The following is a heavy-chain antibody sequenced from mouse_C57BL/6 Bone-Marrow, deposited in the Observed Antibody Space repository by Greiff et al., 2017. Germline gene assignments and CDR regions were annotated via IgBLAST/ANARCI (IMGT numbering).Heavy chain of an antibody. J-gene: IGHJ2*01. D-gene: IGHD2-3*01. CDR2: IDPEIGDT. Sequence: VQLQQSGAELVRPGASVKLSCTASGFNIKDDYIHWVKQRPEPGLEWIGWIDPEIGDTEYASKCQGKATITSDTSSNTAYLQLSSLTSEDTAVYYCSSFDGNYFDFWGQGTPLTVAS. V-gene: IGHV14-4*01. CDR3: SSFDGNYFDF. CDR1: GFNIKDDY.